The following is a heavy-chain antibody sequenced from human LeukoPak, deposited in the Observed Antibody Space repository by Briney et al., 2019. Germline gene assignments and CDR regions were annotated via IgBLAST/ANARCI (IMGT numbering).Heavy chain of an antibody. D-gene: IGHD3-9*01. CDR1: GFTVSSNY. CDR3: ARGLRYFDWLLPPLDD. CDR2: IYSGGST. V-gene: IGHV3-66*02. J-gene: IGHJ4*02. Sequence: GGSLRLSCAASGFTVSSNYMSWVRQAPGKGLEWVSVIYSGGSTYYADSVKGRFTISRDNSKNTLYLQMNSLRAEDTAVYYCARGLRYFDWLLPPLDDWGQGTLVTDSS.